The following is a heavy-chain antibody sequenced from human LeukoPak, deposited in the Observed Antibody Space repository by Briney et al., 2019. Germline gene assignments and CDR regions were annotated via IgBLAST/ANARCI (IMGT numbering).Heavy chain of an antibody. CDR2: ISGSNST. CDR1: GFTFSNYA. D-gene: IGHD1-26*01. CDR3: AKEMSSRYSGTFAY. J-gene: IGHJ4*02. Sequence: GGSLRLSCAASGFTFSNYAMGWVRQAPGKGLEWVSTISGSNSTYYADSVKGRFTISRDNSKNTLSLQMNSLRVEDTAVYYCAKEMSSRYSGTFAYWGQGTLVTVSS. V-gene: IGHV3-23*01.